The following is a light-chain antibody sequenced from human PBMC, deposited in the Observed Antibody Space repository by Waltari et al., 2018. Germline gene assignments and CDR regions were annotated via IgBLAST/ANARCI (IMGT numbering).Light chain of an antibody. Sequence: QSVLTQPPSASGTPGQRVTISCSGSSSNIGNNYVYWYQHLPGAAPKLLIFKNNHRPSGVPDRFSDSNSCTSASLAISGLRSEDEADYYCAAWDDSLSGLVFGGGTKLSVL. J-gene: IGLJ3*02. CDR1: SSNIGNNY. CDR3: AAWDDSLSGLV. CDR2: KNN. V-gene: IGLV1-47*01.